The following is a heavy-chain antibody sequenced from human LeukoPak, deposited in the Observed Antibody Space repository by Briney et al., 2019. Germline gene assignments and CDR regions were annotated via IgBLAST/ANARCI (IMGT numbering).Heavy chain of an antibody. CDR2: IYYSGTT. J-gene: IGHJ4*02. V-gene: IGHV4-31*03. Sequence: PSQTLSLTCTVSGGSIISGDYYWTWIRQHPGKGLEWIGYIYYSGTTFYNPSLQSRLAISLDRSKNQFSLKLSSVTAADTAVYYCARAYGGNVFDYWGQGTLVTVSS. CDR3: ARAYGGNVFDY. D-gene: IGHD4-23*01. CDR1: GGSIISGDYY.